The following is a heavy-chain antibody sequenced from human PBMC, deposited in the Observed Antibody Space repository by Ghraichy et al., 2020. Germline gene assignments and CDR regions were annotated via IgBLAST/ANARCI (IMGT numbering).Heavy chain of an antibody. V-gene: IGHV3-15*01. J-gene: IGHJ4*02. Sequence: GESLNISCAGSGFTFINAWVSWVRQAPGKGLEWLGRIRSKTDGGTSDYAAPVQGRFSISRDDSKNTVYLHMNSLRTEDTALYYCWDHDMLTAWDHWGQGTLVSVSS. CDR2: IRSKTDGGTS. CDR3: WDHDMLTAWDH. D-gene: IGHD3-9*01. CDR1: GFTFINAW.